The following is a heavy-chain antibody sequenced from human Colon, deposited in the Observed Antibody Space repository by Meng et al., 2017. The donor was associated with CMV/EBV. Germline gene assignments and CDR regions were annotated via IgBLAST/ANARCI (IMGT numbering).Heavy chain of an antibody. J-gene: IGHJ4*02. Sequence: SGYTFTSYWIAWVRQMPGKGLECVGIIYPSDSDTRYSPSFQGQVTISADKSINTAYLQWSSLKASDTAMYYCARQLDTSWTPQYVDSWGQGTLVTVSS. D-gene: IGHD2-2*01. CDR1: GYTFTSYW. CDR3: ARQLDTSWTPQYVDS. V-gene: IGHV5-51*01. CDR2: IYPSDSDT.